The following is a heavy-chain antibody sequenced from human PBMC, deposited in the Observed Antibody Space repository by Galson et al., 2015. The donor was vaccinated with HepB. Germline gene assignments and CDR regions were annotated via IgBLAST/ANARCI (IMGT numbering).Heavy chain of an antibody. D-gene: IGHD4-23*01. Sequence: SLRLSCAASGFTVSSNYMSWVRQAPGKGLEWVSVIYYGGSTYYADSVKGRSTISRDNFKNTVYLQMNSLRGEDTAVYHCARDRWPSGAFDIWGQGTMVTVSS. CDR3: ARDRWPSGAFDI. V-gene: IGHV3-66*02. CDR1: GFTVSSNY. J-gene: IGHJ3*02. CDR2: IYYGGST.